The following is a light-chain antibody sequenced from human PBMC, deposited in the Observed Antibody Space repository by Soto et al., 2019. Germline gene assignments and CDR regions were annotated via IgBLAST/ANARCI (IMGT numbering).Light chain of an antibody. V-gene: IGKV1-5*01. CDR2: AAS. J-gene: IGKJ1*01. CDR1: QTISSW. CDR3: QQYSSYST. Sequence: DIQMTQSPSTLSGSVGDRVTITCRASQTISSWLAWYQQKPGKAPKLLIYAASTLQSGVPSRFSGSGSGTDFTLTISCLQPEDFATYYCQQYSSYSTFGQGTKVDIK.